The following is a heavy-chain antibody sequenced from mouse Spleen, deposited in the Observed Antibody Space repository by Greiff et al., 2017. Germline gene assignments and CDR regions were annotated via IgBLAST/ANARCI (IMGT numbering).Heavy chain of an antibody. V-gene: IGHV5-9*01. J-gene: IGHJ2*01. Sequence: EVKLVESGGGLVKPGGSLKLSCAASGFTFSSYAMSWVRQTPEKRLEWVAYISSGGGNTYYPDSVKGRFTISRDNAKNTLYLQMSSLRSENTALYYCARVGLYDGYYDDWGQGTTLTVSS. CDR2: ISSGGGNT. CDR3: ARVGLYDGYYDD. CDR1: GFTFSSYA. D-gene: IGHD2-3*01.